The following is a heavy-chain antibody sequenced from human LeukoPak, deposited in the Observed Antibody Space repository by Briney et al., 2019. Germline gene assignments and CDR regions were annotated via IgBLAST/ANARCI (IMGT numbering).Heavy chain of an antibody. CDR2: ISGSGGST. V-gene: IGHV3-23*01. CDR1: GFTFSSYA. Sequence: PGRSLRLSCAASGFTFSSYAMSWVRQAPGKGLEWVSAISGSGGSTYYADSVKGRFTISRDNSKNTLYLQMNSLRAEDTAVYYCAKDTFPVWGCSGDAFDIWGQGTMVTVSS. CDR3: AKDTFPVWGCSGDAFDI. D-gene: IGHD3-16*01. J-gene: IGHJ3*02.